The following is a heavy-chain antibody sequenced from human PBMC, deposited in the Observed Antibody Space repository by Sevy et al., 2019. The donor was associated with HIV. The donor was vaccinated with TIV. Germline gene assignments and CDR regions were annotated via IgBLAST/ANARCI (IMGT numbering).Heavy chain of an antibody. CDR1: GFTFSSYW. V-gene: IGHV3-7*01. J-gene: IGHJ6*02. CDR3: ARDQGNTGIYYYYGMDV. Sequence: GGSLRLSCAASGFTFSSYWMSWVRHAPGKGLEWVANIKQDGSEKYYVDSVKGRFTISRDNAKNSLYLQMNSLRAEDTAVYYCARDQGNTGIYYYYGMDVWGQGTTVTVSS. CDR2: IKQDGSEK. D-gene: IGHD3-10*01.